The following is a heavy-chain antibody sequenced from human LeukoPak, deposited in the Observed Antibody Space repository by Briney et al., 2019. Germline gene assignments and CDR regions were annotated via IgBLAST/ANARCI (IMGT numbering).Heavy chain of an antibody. D-gene: IGHD3-22*01. CDR1: GGSINSYY. Sequence: SETLSLTCTVSGGSINSYYWSWIRQPPGKGLEWIGYIYYSGSTNYNPSLKSRVTISVDTSKNQFSLKLSSVTAADTAVYFCARGPYSYDSSGAFDIWGQGTMVTVSS. CDR2: IYYSGST. J-gene: IGHJ3*02. CDR3: ARGPYSYDSSGAFDI. V-gene: IGHV4-59*08.